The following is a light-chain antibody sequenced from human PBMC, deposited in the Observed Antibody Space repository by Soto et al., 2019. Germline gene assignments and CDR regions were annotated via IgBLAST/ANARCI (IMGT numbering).Light chain of an antibody. V-gene: IGLV2-18*02. Sequence: QSALTQPASVSGSPGQSVAISCTGTGSDVGTYNRVSWYQQPPGTAPKLMIYDVSDRPSGVPDRFSGSKSGNTASLTISGLQAEDEADYYCSSYTSSSTYVFGTGTKVTVL. J-gene: IGLJ1*01. CDR3: SSYTSSSTYV. CDR2: DVS. CDR1: GSDVGTYNR.